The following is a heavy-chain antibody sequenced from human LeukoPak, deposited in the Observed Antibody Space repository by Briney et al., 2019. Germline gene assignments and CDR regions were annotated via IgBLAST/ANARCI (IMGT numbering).Heavy chain of an antibody. CDR2: IYYSGST. Sequence: PSETLSLTCTVSGGSISSYYWSWIRQPPGKGLEWTGYIYYSGSTNYNPSLKSRVTISVDTSKNQFSLKLSSVTAADTAVYYCARAPFWGSGMDVWGQGTTVTVSS. D-gene: IGHD3-16*01. CDR3: ARAPFWGSGMDV. CDR1: GGSISSYY. J-gene: IGHJ6*02. V-gene: IGHV4-59*01.